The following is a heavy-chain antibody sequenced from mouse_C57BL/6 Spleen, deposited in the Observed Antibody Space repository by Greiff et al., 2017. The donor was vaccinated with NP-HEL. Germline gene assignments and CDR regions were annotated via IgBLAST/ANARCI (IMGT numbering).Heavy chain of an antibody. Sequence: EVHLVESGEGLVKPGGSLKLSCAASGFTFSSYAMSWVRQTPEKRLEWVAYISSGGDYIYYADTVKGRFTISRDNARNTLYLQMSSLKSEDTAMYYCTRERDYYGSSPFAYWGQGTLVTVSA. V-gene: IGHV5-9-1*02. D-gene: IGHD1-1*01. CDR1: GFTFSSYA. J-gene: IGHJ3*01. CDR3: TRERDYYGSSPFAY. CDR2: ISSGGDYI.